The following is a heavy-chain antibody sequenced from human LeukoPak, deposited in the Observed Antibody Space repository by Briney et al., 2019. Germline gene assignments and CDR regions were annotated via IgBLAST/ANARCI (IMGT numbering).Heavy chain of an antibody. V-gene: IGHV4-38-2*02. CDR3: ARDRDDDPNSSWYRSGLNWFDP. D-gene: IGHD6-13*01. CDR2: IYHSGST. J-gene: IGHJ5*02. Sequence: SETLSLTCTVSGYSISSGYYWGWIRQPPGKGPEWIGNIYHSGSTYYNPSLKSRVTISVDTSKNQFSLKLSSVTAADTAVYYCARDRDDDPNSSWYRSGLNWFDPWGQGTLVTVSS. CDR1: GYSISSGYY.